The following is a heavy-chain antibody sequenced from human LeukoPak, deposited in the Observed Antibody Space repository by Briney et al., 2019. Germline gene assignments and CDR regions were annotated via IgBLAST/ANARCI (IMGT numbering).Heavy chain of an antibody. Sequence: PSETLSLTCTVSGGSISSSSYYWGWIRQPPGKGLEWIGSIYYSGSTYYNPPLKSRVTISVDTSKNQFSLKLSSVTAADTAVYYCARGNNWDLNWVDPWGQGTLVTVSS. D-gene: IGHD1-20*01. CDR1: GGSISSSSYY. CDR2: IYYSGST. J-gene: IGHJ5*02. V-gene: IGHV4-39*01. CDR3: ARGNNWDLNWVDP.